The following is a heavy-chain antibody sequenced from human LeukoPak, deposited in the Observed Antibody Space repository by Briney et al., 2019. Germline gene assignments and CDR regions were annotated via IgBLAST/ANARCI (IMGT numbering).Heavy chain of an antibody. CDR2: MNPNSGNT. Sequence: GASVKVSCKASGYTFTSYDINWVRQATGQGLEWMGWMNPNSGNTGYAQKCQGRVTITRNTSISTAYMELSSLRSEDTAVYYCARGGNIAARQAPMNWFDPWGQGTLVTVSS. V-gene: IGHV1-8*03. CDR3: ARGGNIAARQAPMNWFDP. J-gene: IGHJ5*02. D-gene: IGHD6-6*01. CDR1: GYTFTSYD.